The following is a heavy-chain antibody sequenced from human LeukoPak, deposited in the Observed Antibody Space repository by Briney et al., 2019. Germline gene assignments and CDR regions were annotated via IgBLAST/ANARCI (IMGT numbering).Heavy chain of an antibody. J-gene: IGHJ4*02. CDR3: GRDGVSAAMDY. CDR2: IGTAGDT. D-gene: IGHD2-2*01. Sequence: GGSLRLSCAASGFTFSDYDMHWVRQATGKGLEWVSAIGTAGDTYYTGSVKGRFTISRDNAKNSLYLQMNSLRAEDTAVYYCGRDGVSAAMDYWGQGTLVTVSS. V-gene: IGHV3-13*01. CDR1: GFTFSDYD.